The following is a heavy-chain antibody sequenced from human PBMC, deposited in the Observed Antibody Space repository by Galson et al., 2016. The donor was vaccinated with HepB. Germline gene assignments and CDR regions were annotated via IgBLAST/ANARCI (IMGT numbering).Heavy chain of an antibody. V-gene: IGHV3-23*01. D-gene: IGHD6-19*01. CDR2: IRAGGGDT. CDR3: TRDGWTSNWFGY. J-gene: IGHJ5*01. CDR1: ELSIISSA. Sequence: SLRLSCAVSELSIISSAMSWVRQAPGKGLEWVSSIRAGGGDTYYPDSVKGRFTTSRDMSKNTLYLQMDSLRVEDTAVYYCTRDGWTSNWFGYWGQGTLVTVSS.